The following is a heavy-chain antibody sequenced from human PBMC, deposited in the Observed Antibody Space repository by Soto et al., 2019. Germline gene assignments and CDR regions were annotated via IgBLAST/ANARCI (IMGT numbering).Heavy chain of an antibody. V-gene: IGHV1-3*01. CDR3: ARSMASSSWYRGADYYYVMDV. J-gene: IGHJ6*02. CDR2: INAGNGNT. D-gene: IGHD6-13*01. CDR1: GYTFTSYA. Sequence: ASVKVSCKASGYTFTSYAMHWVRQAPGQRLEWMGWINAGNGNTKYSQKFQGRVTITRDTSASTAYMELSSLRSEDTAVYYCARSMASSSWYRGADYYYVMDVWGQGTTVTVSS.